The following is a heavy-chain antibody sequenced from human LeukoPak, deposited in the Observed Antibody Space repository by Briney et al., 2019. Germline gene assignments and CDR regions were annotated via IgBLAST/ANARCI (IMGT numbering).Heavy chain of an antibody. CDR1: GGSISSSSYY. J-gene: IGHJ4*02. D-gene: IGHD3-9*01. CDR2: IYYSGST. Sequence: SETPSLTCTVSGGSISSSSYYWGWIRQPPGKGPEWIGSIYYSGSTYYNPSLKSRVTISVDTSKNQFSLKLSSVTAADTAVYYCARLEGIYYDILTGYYVHYYFDYWGQGTLVTVSS. CDR3: ARLEGIYYDILTGYYVHYYFDY. V-gene: IGHV4-39*01.